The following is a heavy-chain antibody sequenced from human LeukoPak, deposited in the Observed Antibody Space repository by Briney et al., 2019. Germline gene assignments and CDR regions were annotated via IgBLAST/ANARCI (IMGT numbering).Heavy chain of an antibody. CDR3: AKPQIAVAGLFYYFDY. J-gene: IGHJ4*02. CDR1: GFTFKSYA. Sequence: GGSLRLSCAASGFTFKSYAIHWVRQAPGKGLEWVAVISYDGSKKNYADSVKGRFTISRDNSKNTLYLQMNSLRAEDTAVYYCAKPQIAVAGLFYYFDYWGQGTLVTVSS. D-gene: IGHD6-19*01. CDR2: ISYDGSKK. V-gene: IGHV3-30*04.